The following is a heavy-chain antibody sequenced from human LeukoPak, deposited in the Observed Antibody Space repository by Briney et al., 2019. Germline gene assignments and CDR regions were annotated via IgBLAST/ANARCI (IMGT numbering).Heavy chain of an antibody. Sequence: GGSLTLSCAVSGFTFSDYWMNWVRQAPGKGLEWVASINQNGGEKYYVDSVRGRFTISRDNPRNSLYLQMSSLRAEDTAVYYCARDGTAPGLYFDLWGQGTLVTVSS. D-gene: IGHD6-13*01. V-gene: IGHV3-7*01. J-gene: IGHJ4*01. CDR1: GFTFSDYW. CDR2: INQNGGEK. CDR3: ARDGTAPGLYFDL.